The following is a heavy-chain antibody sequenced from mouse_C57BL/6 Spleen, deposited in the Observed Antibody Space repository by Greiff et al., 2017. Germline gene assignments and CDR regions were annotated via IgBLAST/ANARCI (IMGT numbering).Heavy chain of an antibody. J-gene: IGHJ2*01. CDR1: GYAFSSSW. CDR2: IYPGDGDT. V-gene: IGHV1-82*01. D-gene: IGHD5-1*01. Sequence: VQLQQSGPELVKPGASVKISCKASGYAFSSSWMNWVKQRPGTGLEWIGRIYPGDGDTNYNGTFKGQATLTAAQSSSQAYMQLSSLTSEDSAVXFYARARGESTSFDYWGQGTTLTVAS. CDR3: ARARGESTSFDY.